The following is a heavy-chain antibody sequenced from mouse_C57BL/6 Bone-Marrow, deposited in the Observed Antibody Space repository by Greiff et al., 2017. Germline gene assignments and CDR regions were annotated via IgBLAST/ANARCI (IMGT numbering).Heavy chain of an antibody. J-gene: IGHJ4*01. CDR2: ISSGGSYT. V-gene: IGHV5-6*01. CDR1: GFTFSSYG. CDR3: ASGLVDAMDY. Sequence: EVQGVESGGDLVKPGGSLKLSCAASGFTFSSYGMSWVRQTPDKRLEWVATISSGGSYTYYPDSVKGRFTISRDNDKNTLYLHMSSLKSEDTAMYYCASGLVDAMDYWGQGTSVTVSS.